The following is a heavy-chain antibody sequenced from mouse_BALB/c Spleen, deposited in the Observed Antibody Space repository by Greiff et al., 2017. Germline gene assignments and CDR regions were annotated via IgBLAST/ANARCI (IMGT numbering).Heavy chain of an antibody. J-gene: IGHJ4*01. Sequence: EVQLVESGGGLVQPGGSRKLSCAASGFTFSSFGMHWVRQAPEKGLEWVAYISSGSSTIYYADTVKGRFTISRDNPKNTLFLQMTSLRSEDTAMYYCARWPYRYEAMDYWGQGTSVTVSS. CDR2: ISSGSSTI. CDR1: GFTFSSFG. V-gene: IGHV5-17*02. D-gene: IGHD2-14*01. CDR3: ARWPYRYEAMDY.